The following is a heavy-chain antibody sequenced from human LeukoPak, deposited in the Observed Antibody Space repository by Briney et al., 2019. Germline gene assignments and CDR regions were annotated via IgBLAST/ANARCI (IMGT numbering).Heavy chain of an antibody. D-gene: IGHD4-23*01. V-gene: IGHV3-23*01. CDR1: GFIFSYYG. CDR3: AKERGHSKPFDY. Sequence: GGSLRLSCEVSGFIFSYYGMNWVRQAPGKGLEWVSAISGSGDATYYADSVKGRFTISRDNSKSTLYLQMNNLRAEDTALYYCAKERGHSKPFDYWGQGTLVTVSS. J-gene: IGHJ4*02. CDR2: ISGSGDAT.